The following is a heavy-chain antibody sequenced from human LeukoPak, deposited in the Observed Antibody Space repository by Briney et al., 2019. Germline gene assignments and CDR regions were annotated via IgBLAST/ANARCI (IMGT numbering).Heavy chain of an antibody. CDR2: ISGSGGST. CDR1: GFTLSSYA. D-gene: IGHD2-15*01. J-gene: IGHJ4*02. Sequence: GGSLRLSCAASGFTLSSYAMSWVRQAPGKGLEWVSAISGSGGSTYYADSVKGRLTISRDNSKNTLYLQMNSLRAEDTAVYYCAKRYCSGGSCYMGFDYWGQGTLVTVSS. CDR3: AKRYCSGGSCYMGFDY. V-gene: IGHV3-23*01.